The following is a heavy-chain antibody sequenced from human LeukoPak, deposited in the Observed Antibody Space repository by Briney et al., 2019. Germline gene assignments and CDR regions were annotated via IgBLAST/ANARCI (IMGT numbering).Heavy chain of an antibody. CDR1: GFTFSSYG. V-gene: IGHV3-23*01. Sequence: GGSLRLSCAASGFTFSSYGMTWVRQAPGKGLEWVSSISRSGDSTYYADAVKGRFTISRDNSKNTLYLQMNSLRAEDTAVYFCAGPSSCYFDTWGQGTLVTVSS. CDR3: AGPSSCYFDT. D-gene: IGHD2-2*01. CDR2: ISRSGDST. J-gene: IGHJ4*02.